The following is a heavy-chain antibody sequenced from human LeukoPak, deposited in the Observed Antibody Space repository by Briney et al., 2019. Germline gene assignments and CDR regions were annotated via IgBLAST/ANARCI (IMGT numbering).Heavy chain of an antibody. J-gene: IGHJ4*02. CDR1: GGSISSYY. CDR2: IYYTGST. Sequence: SETLSLTCTVSGGSISSYYWSWIRQPPGKGLEWIGYIYYTGSTNYNPSLKSRVTISLDTSKNQFSLRLSSVTAADTAVYYCATLSTVVTPFYFDYWGQGTLVTVSS. CDR3: ATLSTVVTPFYFDY. V-gene: IGHV4-59*08. D-gene: IGHD4-23*01.